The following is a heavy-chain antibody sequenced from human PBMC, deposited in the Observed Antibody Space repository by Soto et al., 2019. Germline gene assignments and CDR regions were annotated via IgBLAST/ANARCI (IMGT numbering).Heavy chain of an antibody. J-gene: IGHJ3*02. CDR1: GGTFSSYS. CDR3: AAIKYFDWPHAFDI. D-gene: IGHD3-9*01. Sequence: GASVKVSCKASGGTFSSYSISWVRQAPGQGLEWMGGIIPIFGTANYAQKFQGRVTITADESTSTAHMELSSLRSEDTAVYYCAAIKYFDWPHAFDIWGQGTMVTVSS. V-gene: IGHV1-69*13. CDR2: IIPIFGTA.